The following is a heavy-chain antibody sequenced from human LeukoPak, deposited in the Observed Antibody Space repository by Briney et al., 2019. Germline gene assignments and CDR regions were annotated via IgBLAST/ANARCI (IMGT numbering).Heavy chain of an antibody. CDR3: TKALTDSSSSYFDN. J-gene: IGHJ4*02. Sequence: GRSLRLSCAASGFTFDDYAMHWVRQPPGKGLKWVSGISWNSGSIGYADSVKGRFTISRDNAKNSLYLQMNRLRAEDMALYYCTKALTDSSSSYFDNWGQGTLVTVSS. V-gene: IGHV3-9*03. CDR2: ISWNSGSI. CDR1: GFTFDDYA. D-gene: IGHD6-6*01.